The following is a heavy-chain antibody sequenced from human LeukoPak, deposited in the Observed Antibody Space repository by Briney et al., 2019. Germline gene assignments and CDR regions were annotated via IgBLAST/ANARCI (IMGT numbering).Heavy chain of an antibody. CDR2: ISSSGSTI. CDR3: ARDRGGYCSGGSCLLRGYFDY. CDR1: GFTFSSYE. J-gene: IGHJ4*02. D-gene: IGHD2-15*01. V-gene: IGHV3-48*03. Sequence: GGSLRLSCAASGFTFSSYEMNWVRQAPGKGLEWVSYISSSGSTIYYADSVKGRFTISRDNPKNSLYLQMNSLRAEDTAVYYCARDRGGYCSGGSCLLRGYFDYWGQGTLVTVSS.